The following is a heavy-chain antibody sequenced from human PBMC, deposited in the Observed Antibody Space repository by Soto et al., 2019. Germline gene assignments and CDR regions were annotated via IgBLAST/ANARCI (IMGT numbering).Heavy chain of an antibody. J-gene: IGHJ5*02. CDR2: ISANNGNT. V-gene: IGHV1-18*01. Sequence: QVPLVQSGAEVKKPGASVKVSCKASGYTFTSYGISWVRQAPGQGLEWMGWISANNGNTNYAQKLQGRVTMTTDTTTSTAYMELRSLRADDTAVYYCARRVNYDSSGSHFDPWGQGTLVTVSS. CDR3: ARRVNYDSSGSHFDP. CDR1: GYTFTSYG. D-gene: IGHD3-22*01.